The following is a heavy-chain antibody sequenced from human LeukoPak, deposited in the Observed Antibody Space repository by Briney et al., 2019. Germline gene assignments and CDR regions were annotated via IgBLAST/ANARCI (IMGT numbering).Heavy chain of an antibody. D-gene: IGHD5-18*01. Sequence: TGGSLRLSCAASGFTFSSYSINWVRQAPGKGLEWVSYISTSGSTTFYADSVKGRFTISRDNADNSLYLQMNSLRAEDTAVYYCARHYLTRIYVDTAMVSVYYFDYWGQGTLVTVSS. J-gene: IGHJ4*02. CDR2: ISTSGSTT. V-gene: IGHV3-48*04. CDR3: ARHYLTRIYVDTAMVSVYYFDY. CDR1: GFTFSSYS.